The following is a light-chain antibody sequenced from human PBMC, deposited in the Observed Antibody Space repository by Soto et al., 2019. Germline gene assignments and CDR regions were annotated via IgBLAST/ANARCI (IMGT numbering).Light chain of an antibody. CDR3: QQYGSSPA. CDR2: GAS. Sequence: EIVLTQSPGTLSLSPGERATLSCRASQSVSSSYLAWYQQKPGQAPRLLIYGASSRATGIPDRFSGSGSGTDFTLTISRLEPEAFAVYYCQQYGSSPAFGPGTKVDIK. J-gene: IGKJ3*01. V-gene: IGKV3-20*01. CDR1: QSVSSSY.